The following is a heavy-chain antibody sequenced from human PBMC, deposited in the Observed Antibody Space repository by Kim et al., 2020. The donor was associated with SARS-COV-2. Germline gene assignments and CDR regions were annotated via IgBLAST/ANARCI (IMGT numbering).Heavy chain of an antibody. CDR1: GFTFSDYY. J-gene: IGHJ4*02. D-gene: IGHD6-19*01. CDR3: GTSHSGREGGG. Sequence: GGSLRLPCAASGFTFSDYYMSWIRQAPGKGLEGVSYITSSGRYTNYADSVKGRFTISRDNAKNSLYLQMNSLRGEDTAVYYCGTSHSGREGGGGGQGTLVTVAS. CDR2: ITSSGRYT. V-gene: IGHV3-11*03.